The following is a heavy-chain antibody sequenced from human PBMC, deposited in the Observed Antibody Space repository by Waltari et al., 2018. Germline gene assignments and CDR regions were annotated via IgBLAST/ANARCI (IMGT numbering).Heavy chain of an antibody. Sequence: QVQLQESGPGLVKPSQTLSLTCTVSGGSISSGSYYWSWIRPPAGKGLEWIGYIYTSGSTNYNPSLKSRVTISVDTYKNQFSLKLSSVTAADTAVYYCAARQIVVGATLFDYWGQGTLVTVSS. CDR1: GGSISSGSYY. CDR2: IYTSGST. D-gene: IGHD1-26*01. V-gene: IGHV4-61*09. CDR3: AARQIVVGATLFDY. J-gene: IGHJ4*02.